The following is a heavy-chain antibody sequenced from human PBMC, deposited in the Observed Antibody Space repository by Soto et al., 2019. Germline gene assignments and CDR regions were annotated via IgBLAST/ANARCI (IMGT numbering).Heavy chain of an antibody. Sequence: PEGSLRLSCVASGFTFSTYGMHWVRQAPGKGLEWVAVLWSDGGKSYNGESVKGRFTISRDNSKNTLYLQMSSLRDEDTAIYYCARDSIRGPTDFDYWGEGTLVTVSS. D-gene: IGHD1-20*01. CDR1: GFTFSTYG. V-gene: IGHV3-33*01. J-gene: IGHJ4*02. CDR2: LWSDGGKS. CDR3: ARDSIRGPTDFDY.